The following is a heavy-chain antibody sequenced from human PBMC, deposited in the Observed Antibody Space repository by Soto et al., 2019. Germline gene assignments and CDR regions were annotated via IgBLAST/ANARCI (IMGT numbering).Heavy chain of an antibody. V-gene: IGHV1-3*01. Sequence: ASVKLSCKASGYTFTSYGIHWARQAPGQRLEWMGWINAANGDTKYSPKFQGRVTITRDTSASTAYMELSSLRSEDTAVYYCVRSHVSATGIEWIDSWGQGPLVTVS. J-gene: IGHJ5*01. CDR1: GYTFTSYG. D-gene: IGHD6-13*01. CDR2: INAANGDT. CDR3: VRSHVSATGIEWIDS.